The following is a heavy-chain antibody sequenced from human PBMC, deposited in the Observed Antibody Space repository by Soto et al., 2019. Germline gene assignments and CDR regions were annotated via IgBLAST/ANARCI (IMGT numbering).Heavy chain of an antibody. CDR2: IWYDGSNK. D-gene: IGHD3-10*01. J-gene: IGHJ6*02. CDR1: GFTFSSYG. CDR3: ARAGFGELLQVYYYYYGMDV. V-gene: IGHV3-33*01. Sequence: GGALRLSCAASGFTFSSYGMHWVRQAPGKGLEGVAVIWYDGSNKYYADSVKGRFTISRDNSKNTLYLQMNSLRAEDTAVYYCARAGFGELLQVYYYYYGMDVWGQGTTVTVSS.